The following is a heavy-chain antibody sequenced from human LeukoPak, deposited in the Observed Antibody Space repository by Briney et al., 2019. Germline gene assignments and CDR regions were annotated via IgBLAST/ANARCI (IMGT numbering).Heavy chain of an antibody. CDR3: AKSYSSGVYDVFDL. CDR1: GFTFNSYG. J-gene: IGHJ3*01. V-gene: IGHV3-30*18. D-gene: IGHD6-19*01. Sequence: GGSLRLSCAASGFTFNSYGMHWVRQAPGKGLEWVAVISYDGSNKYYADSVKGRFTISRDNSKNTLYLQMNSLRAEDTAVYYCAKSYSSGVYDVFDLWGQGTMVTVSS. CDR2: ISYDGSNK.